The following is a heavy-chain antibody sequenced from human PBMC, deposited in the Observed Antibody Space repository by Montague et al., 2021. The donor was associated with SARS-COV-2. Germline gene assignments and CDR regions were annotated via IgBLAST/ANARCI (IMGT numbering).Heavy chain of an antibody. V-gene: IGHV4-61*02. J-gene: IGHJ6*02. CDR3: AGDSNVVITSSPWNYYGIDL. D-gene: IGHD3-22*01. CDR2: MYTSGST. CDR1: GGSISSGKYY. Sequence: TLSLTCTVSGGSISSGKYYWSWIRQPARKGLEWIGRMYTSGSTNYNPSLKSRVTISVATTKNQFFLKLRSVTAAATAVYYCAGDSNVVITSSPWNYYGIDLWGQGTPVTVSS.